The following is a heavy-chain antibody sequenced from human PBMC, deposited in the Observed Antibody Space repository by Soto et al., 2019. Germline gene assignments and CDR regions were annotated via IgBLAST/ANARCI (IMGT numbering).Heavy chain of an antibody. Sequence: GGSLRLSCAASGFTFSSYSMNWVRQAPGKGLEWVSSISSSSSYIYYADSVKGRFTNSRDNAKNSLYLQMNSLRAEDTAVYYCARVYSSSWSHWFDPWGQGTLVTVSS. CDR3: ARVYSSSWSHWFDP. CDR1: GFTFSSYS. CDR2: ISSSSSYI. J-gene: IGHJ5*02. D-gene: IGHD6-13*01. V-gene: IGHV3-21*01.